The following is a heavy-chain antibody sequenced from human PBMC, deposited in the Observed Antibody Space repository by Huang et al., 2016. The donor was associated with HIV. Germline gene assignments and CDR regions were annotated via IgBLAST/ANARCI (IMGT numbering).Heavy chain of an antibody. CDR3: ALKGDSSGWEYFRH. Sequence: QVQLVESGGGVVQPGRSLRLSCAASGFIFSNYGMHWVRQARGKGLELVALISYDGSNKYYTDSVKGRFSSSRDNSKNTLYLQMNSLRAEDTAVYYCALKGDSSGWEYFRHWGQGTLVTVSS. V-gene: IGHV3-30*03. D-gene: IGHD6-19*01. J-gene: IGHJ1*01. CDR1: GFIFSNYG. CDR2: ISYDGSNK.